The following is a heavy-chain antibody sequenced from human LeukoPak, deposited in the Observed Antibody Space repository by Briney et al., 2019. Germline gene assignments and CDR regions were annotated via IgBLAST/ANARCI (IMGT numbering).Heavy chain of an antibody. CDR1: GFTFSSYS. CDR3: ARAPPGRSVSSMDDY. J-gene: IGHJ4*02. V-gene: IGHV3-21*01. D-gene: IGHD5/OR15-5a*01. Sequence: GGSMRLSCAASGFTFSSYSINWVRQAPGKGLGWVSSISSSSSYIYYADSVQGRFTISRDNSKNSLYLQMNSLRADDTAVYYCARAPPGRSVSSMDDYWGQGTLVTVSS. CDR2: ISSSSSYI.